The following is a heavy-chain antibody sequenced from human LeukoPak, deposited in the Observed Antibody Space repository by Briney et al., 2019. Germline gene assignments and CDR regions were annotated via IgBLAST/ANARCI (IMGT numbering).Heavy chain of an antibody. CDR3: TKDLNHDSSG. J-gene: IGHJ4*02. V-gene: IGHV3-7*01. Sequence: GGSLRLSCAASGFRFSDYWMTWVRQAPGKGLECVANIKTDGSAKYYPDSVKGRFTVSRDNAKNSLYLQMNNMRVEDTAIYYCTKDLNHDSSGWSQGTLVTVSS. D-gene: IGHD3-22*01. CDR2: IKTDGSAK. CDR1: GFRFSDYW.